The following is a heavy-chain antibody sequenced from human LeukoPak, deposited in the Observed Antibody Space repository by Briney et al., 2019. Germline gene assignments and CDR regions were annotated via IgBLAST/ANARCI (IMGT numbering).Heavy chain of an antibody. Sequence: GGSLRLSCAASGFTFTSYAMSWVRQAPGKGLEWVSGISAGGGNTYYADSVKGRFTISRDNSKNTVYVQMNSLRAEDTAVYYCARDPSGRYYFDSWGQGTLVTVSS. CDR3: ARDPSGRYYFDS. D-gene: IGHD3-3*01. J-gene: IGHJ4*02. CDR1: GFTFTSYA. V-gene: IGHV3-23*01. CDR2: ISAGGGNT.